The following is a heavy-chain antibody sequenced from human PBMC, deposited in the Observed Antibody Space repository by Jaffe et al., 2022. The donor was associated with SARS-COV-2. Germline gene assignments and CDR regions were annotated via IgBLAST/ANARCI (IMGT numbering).Heavy chain of an antibody. CDR1: GFTFSSYA. Sequence: QVQLVESGGGVVQPGRSLRLSCAASGFTFSSYAMHWVRQAPGKGLEWVAVISYDGSNKYYADSVKGRFTISRDNSKNTLYLQMNSLRAEDTAVYYCARAQIGVVTAYGFWGQGTLVTVSS. D-gene: IGHD2-21*02. CDR3: ARAQIGVVTAYGF. V-gene: IGHV3-30-3*01. CDR2: ISYDGSNK. J-gene: IGHJ4*02.